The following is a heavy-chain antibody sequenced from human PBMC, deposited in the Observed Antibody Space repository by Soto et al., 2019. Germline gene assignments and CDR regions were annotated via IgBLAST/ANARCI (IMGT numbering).Heavy chain of an antibody. CDR2: ISYDGSNK. CDR1: GFTFSSYG. D-gene: IGHD1-7*01. Sequence: QVQLVESGGGVVQPGRSLRLSCAASGFTFSSYGMHWVRQAPGKGLEWVAVISYDGSNKYYADSVKGRFTISRDNSKNTLYLQMNSLRAEDTAVYYCAREPELELLIYFDYWGQGTLVTVSS. J-gene: IGHJ4*02. CDR3: AREPELELLIYFDY. V-gene: IGHV3-30*03.